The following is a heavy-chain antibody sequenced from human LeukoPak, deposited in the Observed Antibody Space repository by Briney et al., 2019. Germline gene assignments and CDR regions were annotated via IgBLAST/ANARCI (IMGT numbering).Heavy chain of an antibody. V-gene: IGHV3-23*01. CDR3: AKGRGSSNSAGNH. D-gene: IGHD3-10*01. J-gene: IGHJ5*02. Sequence: GGSLRLSCTASGFIFSNYAMTWVRQAPGKGLEWVSTISGSGDTTYYADSVKGRFTISRDNSKNTLHLQMNGLRAEDTAVYYCAKGRGSSNSAGNHWGQGTPVTVSS. CDR2: ISGSGDTT. CDR1: GFIFSNYA.